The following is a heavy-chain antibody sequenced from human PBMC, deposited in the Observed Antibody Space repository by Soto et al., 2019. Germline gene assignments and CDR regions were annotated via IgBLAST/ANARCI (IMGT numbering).Heavy chain of an antibody. J-gene: IGHJ1*01. D-gene: IGHD6-6*01. CDR3: ERNYTTYSSSWVYFQH. CDR2: IITIFGTA. CDR1: GGTFSSYA. V-gene: IGHV1-69*01. Sequence: QVQLVQSGAEVKKPGSSVKVSCKASGGTFSSYAISWVRQAPGQRLEWMGGIITIFGTANYAQKFQGRVTITADESTSTAYRELRSLRSEDIAVYYCERNYTTYSSSWVYFQHWGQGTLVTVS.